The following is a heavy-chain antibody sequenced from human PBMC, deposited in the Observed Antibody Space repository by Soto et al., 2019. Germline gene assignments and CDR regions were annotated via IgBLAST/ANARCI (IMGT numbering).Heavy chain of an antibody. V-gene: IGHV3-33*01. CDR2: IWYDGSNK. CDR1: GFTFSSYG. J-gene: IGHJ4*02. Sequence: PWGSLRLSCAASGFTFSSYGIHFFGHAPGKGLEWVAVIWYDGSNKYYADSVKGRFTISRDNSKNTLYLQMNSLRAEDTAVYYCARCFPGIAAAGYDYWGQGTLVTVSS. D-gene: IGHD6-13*01. CDR3: ARCFPGIAAAGYDY.